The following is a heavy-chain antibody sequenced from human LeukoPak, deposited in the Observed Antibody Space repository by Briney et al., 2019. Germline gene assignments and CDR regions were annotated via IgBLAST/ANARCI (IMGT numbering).Heavy chain of an antibody. Sequence: GESLQISYQGSGYSFTSYWISWVRQMPGKGLEWMGRIAPSDSYTNNSPSFQGHVTITADKSVNTAYLQWSSLKASDTAMYYCARPRVDSSGYWCFDYWGQGTLVTVPS. CDR3: ARPRVDSSGYWCFDY. J-gene: IGHJ4*02. CDR2: IAPSDSYT. D-gene: IGHD3-22*01. V-gene: IGHV5-10-1*01. CDR1: GYSFTSYW.